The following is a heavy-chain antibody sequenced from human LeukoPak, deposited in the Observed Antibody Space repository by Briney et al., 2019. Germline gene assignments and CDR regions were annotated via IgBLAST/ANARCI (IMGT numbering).Heavy chain of an antibody. CDR2: ISYDGSNK. Sequence: GGSLRLSCAVSGFIFSSYAMHWVRQAPGKGLEWVAVISYDGSNKYYADSVKGRFTISRDNSKNTLYLQMNSLRAEDTAVYYCAKEPEQWTNWFDPWGQGTLVTVSS. D-gene: IGHD6-19*01. J-gene: IGHJ5*02. CDR1: GFIFSSYA. V-gene: IGHV3-30-3*01. CDR3: AKEPEQWTNWFDP.